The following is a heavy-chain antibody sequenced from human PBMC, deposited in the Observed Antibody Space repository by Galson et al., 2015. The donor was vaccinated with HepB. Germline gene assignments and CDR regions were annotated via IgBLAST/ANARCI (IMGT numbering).Heavy chain of an antibody. CDR3: ARNYDKTNWYFYY. D-gene: IGHD3-22*01. J-gene: IGHJ4*02. Sequence: TLSLTCAVSGGSISSGGYSWSWIRQPPGKGLEWIGYIYHSGSTYYNPSLKSRVTISVDRSKNQFSLKLSSVTAADTAVYYCARNYDKTNWYFYYWGQGTLVTVSS. V-gene: IGHV4-30-2*01. CDR1: GGSISSGGYS. CDR2: IYHSGST.